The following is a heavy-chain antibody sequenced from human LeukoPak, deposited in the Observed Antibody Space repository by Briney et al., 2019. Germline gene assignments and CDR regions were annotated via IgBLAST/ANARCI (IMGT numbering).Heavy chain of an antibody. CDR3: ATGVRYYYGSGSYVGVRAFDI. Sequence: GGSLRLSCAASGFTVSSNYMSWVRQAPGKGLEWVSVINSGGSTYYADSVKGRFTISRGNSKNTLYLQMNSLRAEDTAVYYCATGVRYYYGSGSYVGVRAFDIWGQGTMVTVSS. J-gene: IGHJ3*02. CDR1: GFTVSSNY. V-gene: IGHV3-53*01. D-gene: IGHD3-10*01. CDR2: INSGGST.